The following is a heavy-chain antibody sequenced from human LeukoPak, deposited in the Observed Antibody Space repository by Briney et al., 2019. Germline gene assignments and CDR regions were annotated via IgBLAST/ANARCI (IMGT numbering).Heavy chain of an antibody. CDR3: VRYSSGYYYHDY. J-gene: IGHJ4*02. V-gene: IGHV1-2*02. CDR2: INPNSGGT. Sequence: GASVKVSCKASGYTFTGYYMHWVRQAPGQGLEWMGWINPNSGGTNYAQKFQGRVTMTRDTSISTAYMELSRLRSDDTAVYYCVRYSSGYYYHDYWGQGTLVTVSS. D-gene: IGHD3-22*01. CDR1: GYTFTGYY.